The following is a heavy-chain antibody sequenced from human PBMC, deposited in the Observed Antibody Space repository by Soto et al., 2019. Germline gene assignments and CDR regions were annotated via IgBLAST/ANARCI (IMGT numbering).Heavy chain of an antibody. CDR2: ISYDGSNK. J-gene: IGHJ4*02. CDR1: GFTFSSDG. V-gene: IGHV3-30*03. CDR3: ATDLSPAMATLTGFDY. Sequence: PWGSLRLSCSASGFTFSSDGMHWVRQAPGKGLEWVAVISYDGSNKYYADSVKGRSTISRDNSKNTLYLQMNSLRAEDTAVYYCATDLSPAMATLTGFDYWGQGTLVTVSS. D-gene: IGHD5-12*01.